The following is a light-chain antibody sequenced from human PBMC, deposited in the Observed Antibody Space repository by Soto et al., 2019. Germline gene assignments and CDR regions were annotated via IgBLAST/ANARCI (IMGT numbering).Light chain of an antibody. Sequence: EFVLTQSPATLSLSPGDRATLSCRASQSVSGYLAWYQYTPGRAPRLLIYDASNRVTGVPARFSGSGFGTDCTLTISSLEPEDFAVYYCQQRADWPTFGPGTRVDLK. CDR2: DAS. CDR1: QSVSGY. V-gene: IGKV3-11*01. CDR3: QQRADWPT. J-gene: IGKJ3*01.